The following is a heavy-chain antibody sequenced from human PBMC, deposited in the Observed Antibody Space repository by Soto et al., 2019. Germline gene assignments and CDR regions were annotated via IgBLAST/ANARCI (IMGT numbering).Heavy chain of an antibody. CDR1: GGSISSYY. Sequence: SETLSLTCTVSGGSISSYYWSWIRQHPGKGLEWIGYIYYSGSTYYNPSLKSRATISVDTSKNQFSLKLSSVTAADTAVYYCATSLGVSSLDYWGQGTLVTVSS. D-gene: IGHD3-16*01. CDR3: ATSLGVSSLDY. J-gene: IGHJ4*02. CDR2: IYYSGST. V-gene: IGHV4-59*06.